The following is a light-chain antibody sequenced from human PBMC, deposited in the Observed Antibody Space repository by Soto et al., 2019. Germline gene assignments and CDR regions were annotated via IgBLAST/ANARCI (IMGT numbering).Light chain of an antibody. CDR1: QGISSY. V-gene: IGKV1-8*01. J-gene: IGKJ3*01. CDR2: AAS. CDR3: QQYYSFPVT. Sequence: AIRMTQSPSSLSASTGDRVTITCRASQGISSYLAWYQQKPGKAPELLIYAASTLQSGVPSRFSGSGSGTDFTLTISYLQTEDFATYYCQQYYSFPVTFGPGTKVDI.